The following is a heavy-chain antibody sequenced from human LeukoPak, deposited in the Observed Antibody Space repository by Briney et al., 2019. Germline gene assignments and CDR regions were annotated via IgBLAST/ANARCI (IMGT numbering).Heavy chain of an antibody. CDR1: GFTFGAYT. D-gene: IGHD1-26*01. CDR3: ARDPVVGATLSPFDY. Sequence: GGSLRLSCVASGFTFGAYTMNWVRQAPGKGLEWVSSISSTSTYIHYADSVKGRFTISRDNAKVSLYLQVNSLRAEDTAMYYCARDPVVGATLSPFDYWGQGTLVTVSS. V-gene: IGHV3-21*01. J-gene: IGHJ4*02. CDR2: ISSTSTYI.